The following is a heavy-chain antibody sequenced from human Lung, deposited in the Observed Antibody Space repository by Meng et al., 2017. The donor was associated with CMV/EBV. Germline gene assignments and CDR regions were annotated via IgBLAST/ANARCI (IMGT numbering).Heavy chain of an antibody. D-gene: IGHD3-22*01. CDR1: GFRFDDFA. Sequence: LTXXASGFRFDDFAMHWVRQVPGKGLEWVAGISWNSDNTGYAESVKGRFIISRDNARNSLYLQMNSLRPEDTALYYCVKDDDYHDSSGYFAYWGQWPLVTVSS. CDR2: ISWNSDNT. J-gene: IGHJ4*03. V-gene: IGHV3-9*01. CDR3: VKDDDYHDSSGYFAY.